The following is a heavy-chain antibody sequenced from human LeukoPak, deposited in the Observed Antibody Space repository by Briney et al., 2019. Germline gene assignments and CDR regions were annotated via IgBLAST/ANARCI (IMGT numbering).Heavy chain of an antibody. CDR1: GGSISSSGYY. D-gene: IGHD3-10*01. J-gene: IGHJ4*02. V-gene: IGHV4-39*07. CDR2: IYYSGTT. CDR3: ARDQTYSGSGIYTYFDY. Sequence: KPSETLSLTCTVSGGSISSSGYYWGWIRQPPGKGLEWIGSIYYSGTTYYNPSLKSRVTISVDTSKSQFSLKLSSVSAADTAVYYCARDQTYSGSGIYTYFDYWGQGILVTVSS.